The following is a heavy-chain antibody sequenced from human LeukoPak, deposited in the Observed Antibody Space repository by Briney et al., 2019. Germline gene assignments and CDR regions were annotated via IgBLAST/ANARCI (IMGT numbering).Heavy chain of an antibody. J-gene: IGHJ4*02. CDR1: GFTFSGSS. V-gene: IGHV3-48*01. CDR3: ARGVGYRGYYFDY. D-gene: IGHD3-10*01. CDR2: ISSSARTT. Sequence: GGSLRLSCAASGFTFSGSSMNWVRQAPGKGLEWVSYISSSARTTYYADSVKGRFTISRDNAKNSLYLQMNSMRGEDTAVYYCARGVGYRGYYFDYWGRGTLVTVSS.